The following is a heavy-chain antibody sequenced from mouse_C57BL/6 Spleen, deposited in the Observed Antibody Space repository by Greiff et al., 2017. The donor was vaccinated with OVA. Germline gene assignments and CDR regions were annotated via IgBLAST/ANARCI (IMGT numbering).Heavy chain of an antibody. CDR2: IWRGGST. Sequence: VQLQESGPGLVQPSQSLSITCTVSGFSLTSYGVHWVRQSPGKGLEWLGVIWRGGSTDYNAAFISSLSISQDNSKSQVFFKMNSLQAYDTAIYYGAIYYYGSSEVDYYAMDYWGQGTSVTVSS. J-gene: IGHJ4*01. V-gene: IGHV2-2*01. D-gene: IGHD1-1*01. CDR3: AIYYYGSSEVDYYAMDY. CDR1: GFSLTSYG.